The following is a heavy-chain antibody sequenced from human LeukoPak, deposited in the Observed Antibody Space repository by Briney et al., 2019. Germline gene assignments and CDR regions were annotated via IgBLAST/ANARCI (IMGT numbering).Heavy chain of an antibody. CDR3: ARAGYCTSTSCLRRYYFDY. CDR2: INPNSGGT. J-gene: IGHJ4*02. CDR1: GYTFTGYY. D-gene: IGHD2-2*03. Sequence: GASVKVSCKASGYTFTGYYMHWVRQAPGQGLEWMGWINPNSGGTNYAQKFQGRVTMTRDTSISTAYMELSRLRSDDTAVYYCARAGYCTSTSCLRRYYFDYWGQGTLVTVSS. V-gene: IGHV1-2*02.